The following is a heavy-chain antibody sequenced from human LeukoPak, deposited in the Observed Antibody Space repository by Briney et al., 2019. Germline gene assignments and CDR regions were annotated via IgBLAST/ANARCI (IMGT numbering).Heavy chain of an antibody. Sequence: SVKVSCKASGYTFTSYGFSWVRQAPGQGLEWMGWISTYYGNTNYAQKLQDRVTMTTDTSTSTAYMELTSLRSDHTAVYYCARVYSTNYYGSGDRPFLFDYWGQGTVVTVSS. V-gene: IGHV1-18*01. J-gene: IGHJ4*02. CDR1: GYTFTSYG. CDR3: ARVYSTNYYGSGDRPFLFDY. D-gene: IGHD3-10*01. CDR2: ISTYYGNT.